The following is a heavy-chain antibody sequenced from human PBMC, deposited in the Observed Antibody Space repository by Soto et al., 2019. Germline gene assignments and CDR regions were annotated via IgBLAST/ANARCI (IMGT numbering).Heavy chain of an antibody. D-gene: IGHD3-10*01. CDR2: IYYSGST. CDR3: ARDHLYYGSGSYYVPAAT. J-gene: IGHJ4*02. Sequence: PSETLSLTCTVSGGSVSSGSYYWSCIRQPPGKGLEWIGYIYYSGSTNYNPSLKSRVTISVDTSKNQFSLKLSSVTAADTAVYYCARDHLYYGSGSYYVPAATWGQGTLVTVSS. V-gene: IGHV4-61*01. CDR1: GGSVSSGSYY.